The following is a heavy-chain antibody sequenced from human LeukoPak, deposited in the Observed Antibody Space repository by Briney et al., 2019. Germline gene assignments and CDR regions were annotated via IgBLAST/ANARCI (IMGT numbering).Heavy chain of an antibody. D-gene: IGHD4-17*01. CDR3: ARGKVTRDWYFDL. CDR1: GGSFSDFH. J-gene: IGHJ2*01. V-gene: IGHV4-34*01. CDR2: INHSGNT. Sequence: SETLSLTCTVYGGSFSDFHWSWIRLPPGKGLEWVGEINHSGNTNYNPSLKSRVTISIDTSKNQFSLKPSSVTAADTAVYYCARGKVTRDWYFDLWGRGTLVTVSS.